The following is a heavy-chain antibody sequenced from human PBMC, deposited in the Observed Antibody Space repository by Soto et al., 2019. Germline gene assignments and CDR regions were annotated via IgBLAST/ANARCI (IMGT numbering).Heavy chain of an antibody. CDR3: ARLPTPGYSSGWYGTTGSY. CDR2: IIPIFGTA. CDR1: GGTFSSYA. Sequence: ASVKVSCKASGGTFSSYAISWVRQAPGQGLEWMGGIIPIFGTANYAQKFQGRVTITADESTSTAYMELSSLRSEDTAVYYCARLPTPGYSSGWYGTTGSYWGQGTLVTVSS. D-gene: IGHD6-19*01. V-gene: IGHV1-69*13. J-gene: IGHJ4*02.